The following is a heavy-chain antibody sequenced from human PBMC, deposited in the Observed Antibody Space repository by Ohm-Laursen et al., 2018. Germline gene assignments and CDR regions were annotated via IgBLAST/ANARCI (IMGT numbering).Heavy chain of an antibody. V-gene: IGHV3-48*01. Sequence: RLSCAASGFTFRTYSMNWVRQSPGKGLEWLSYIDASGGTIYYADSVKGRLTISRDNAKNSLYLQMSGLRGEDTAVYYCARGAPFYGGFDYWGQGTLVTVSS. CDR2: IDASGGTI. J-gene: IGHJ4*02. CDR1: GFTFRTYS. D-gene: IGHD4-17*01. CDR3: ARGAPFYGGFDY.